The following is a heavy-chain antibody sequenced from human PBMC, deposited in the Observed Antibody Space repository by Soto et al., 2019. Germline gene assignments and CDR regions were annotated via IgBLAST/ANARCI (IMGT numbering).Heavy chain of an antibody. Sequence: NPSETLSLTCTVSGGSISSYYWSWIRQPAGKGLEWIGRIYTSGSTNYNPSLKSRVTMSVDTSKNQFSLKLSSVTAADTAVYYCARETYYDFWSGYYGPVHYYYYGMDVCGQATTVTVSS. D-gene: IGHD3-3*01. CDR1: GGSISSYY. CDR3: ARETYYDFWSGYYGPVHYYYYGMDV. J-gene: IGHJ6*02. V-gene: IGHV4-4*07. CDR2: IYTSGST.